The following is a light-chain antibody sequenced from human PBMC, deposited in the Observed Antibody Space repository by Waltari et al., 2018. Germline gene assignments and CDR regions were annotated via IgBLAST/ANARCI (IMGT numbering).Light chain of an antibody. J-gene: IGLJ2*01. CDR2: DVG. CDR3: CSYTRSGSLV. CDR1: SRDVGGYNF. V-gene: IGLV2-14*03. Sequence: QSALTQPASVSGSPGQSISISCTGTSRDVGGYNFVSWYQRLPGKAPKLIIYDVGNRPSGVSNRFSGYKSGNTASLIISGLQADDEADYYCCSYTRSGSLVFGGGTKLTVL.